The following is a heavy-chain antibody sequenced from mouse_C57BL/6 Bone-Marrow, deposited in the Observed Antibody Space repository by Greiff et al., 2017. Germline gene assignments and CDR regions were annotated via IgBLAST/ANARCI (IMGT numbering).Heavy chain of an antibody. CDR1: GYTFTDYY. CDR3: ARPPIYYDYDCWYFDV. V-gene: IGHV1-76*01. Sequence: QVQLKESGAELVRPGASVKLSCKASGYTFTDYYINWVKQRPGQGLEWIARIYPGSGNTYYNEKFKGKATLTAEKSSSTAYMQLSSLTSEDSAVYFCARPPIYYDYDCWYFDVWGTGTTVTVSS. J-gene: IGHJ1*03. CDR2: IYPGSGNT. D-gene: IGHD2-4*01.